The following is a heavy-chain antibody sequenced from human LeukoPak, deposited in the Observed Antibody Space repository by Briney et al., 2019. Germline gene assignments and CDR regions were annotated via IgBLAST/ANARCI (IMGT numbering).Heavy chain of an antibody. CDR2: IYSSGST. CDR3: ARSDGYGLVGI. D-gene: IGHD3-10*01. CDR1: GGSFSSGSNY. V-gene: IGHV4-39*07. J-gene: IGHJ3*02. Sequence: SETLSLTCTVYGGSFSSGSNYWGWIRQPPGKTLEWIGSIYSSGSTYYNPSLKSRVIIIIDTPKNHFSLTLSSVTAADTAVYYCARSDGYGLVGIWGQGTMVTVSS.